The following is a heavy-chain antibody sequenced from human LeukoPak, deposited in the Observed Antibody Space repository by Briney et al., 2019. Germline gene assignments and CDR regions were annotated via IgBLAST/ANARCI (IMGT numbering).Heavy chain of an antibody. V-gene: IGHV4-34*01. D-gene: IGHD1-14*01. J-gene: IGHJ6*02. CDR1: GGSFRGYY. CDR2: INHSGST. CDR3: ARTFRARYYYYGMDV. Sequence: PSETLSLTCAVYGGSFRGYYWSWIHQPPGKGLEWIGEINHSGSTNYNPSLKSRVTISVDTSKNQFSLKLSSVTAADTAVYYCARTFRARYYYYGMDVWGQGTTVTVSS.